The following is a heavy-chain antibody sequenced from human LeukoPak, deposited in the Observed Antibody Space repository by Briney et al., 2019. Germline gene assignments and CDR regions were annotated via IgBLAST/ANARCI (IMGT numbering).Heavy chain of an antibody. CDR3: AKVKSPYYYGSGSYWGPFDY. V-gene: IGHV1-2*02. CDR1: GYTFTGYY. J-gene: IGHJ4*02. Sequence: ASVKVSCKASGYTFTGYYMHWVRQAPGQGLEWMGWINPNSGGTNYAQKFQGRVTMTRDTSISTAYMELNSLRAEDTALYYCAKVKSPYYYGSGSYWGPFDYWGQGTLVTVSS. D-gene: IGHD3-10*01. CDR2: INPNSGGT.